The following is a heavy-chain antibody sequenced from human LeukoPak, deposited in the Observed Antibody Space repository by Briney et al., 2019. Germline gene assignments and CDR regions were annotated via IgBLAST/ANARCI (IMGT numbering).Heavy chain of an antibody. V-gene: IGHV3-7*01. Sequence: PGGSLRLSCAASGFTFSNYWMSWVRQAPGKGLEWVANINQDGSEKYYVNSVKGRFTISRDNAKNSLSLQMNSLRAEDTAIYFCAREDDWNYEDYWGQGTLVTVSS. D-gene: IGHD1-7*01. J-gene: IGHJ4*02. CDR1: GFTFSNYW. CDR2: INQDGSEK. CDR3: AREDDWNYEDY.